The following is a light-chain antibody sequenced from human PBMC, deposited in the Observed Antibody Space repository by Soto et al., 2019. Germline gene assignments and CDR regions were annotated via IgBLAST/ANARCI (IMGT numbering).Light chain of an antibody. J-gene: IGKJ4*01. Sequence: DIQMTQSPSSLSASVEDRVTITCRASQSISSYLSWYQQKPGKAPKRLIYVGSTLQSGVPSRFSGSGSGTDFTLTISSLQPEDFATYFCQQTYTTPFTFGGGTKVDVK. V-gene: IGKV1-39*01. CDR1: QSISSY. CDR3: QQTYTTPFT. CDR2: VGS.